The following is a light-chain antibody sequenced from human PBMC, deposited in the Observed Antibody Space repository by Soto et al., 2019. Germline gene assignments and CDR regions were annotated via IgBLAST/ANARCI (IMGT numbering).Light chain of an antibody. V-gene: IGKV3-11*01. CDR2: DAS. CDR3: QQRSNWPPVIT. Sequence: EIVLTQSPATLSLSPGERATLSCRASQSFSSYLAWYQQKPGQAPRLLIYDASTKATGIPARFSGRGSGTDFTLTISSREPEDFAVYYCQQRSNWPPVITFGQGTRLEIK. CDR1: QSFSSY. J-gene: IGKJ5*01.